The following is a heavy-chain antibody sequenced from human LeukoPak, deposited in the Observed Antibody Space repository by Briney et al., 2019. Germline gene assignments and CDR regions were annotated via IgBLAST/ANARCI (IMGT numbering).Heavy chain of an antibody. CDR3: ARDRADCSSTSCYYTDFDY. V-gene: IGHV1-18*01. CDR2: ISAYNGNT. Sequence: ASVKVSCKASGYTFTSYGFSWVRQAPGQGLEWMGWISAYNGNTNYAQKLQGRVTMTTDTSTSTAYMELRSLRSDDTAVYYCARDRADCSSTSCYYTDFDYWGQGTLVTVSS. D-gene: IGHD2-2*01. CDR1: GYTFTSYG. J-gene: IGHJ4*02.